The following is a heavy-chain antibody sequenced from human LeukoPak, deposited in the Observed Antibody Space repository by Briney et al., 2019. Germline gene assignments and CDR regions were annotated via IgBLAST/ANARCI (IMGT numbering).Heavy chain of an antibody. CDR1: GFTLSNYW. CDR2: IKQDESEK. Sequence: GGSLRLTCTASGFTLSNYWMSWVRQTPEKGLEWVANIKQDESEKVYVDSVKGRFTISRDNAKNSLYLQMNSLRDEDTAVYYCARERLTKLDYWGQGTLVTVSS. D-gene: IGHD3-9*01. V-gene: IGHV3-7*01. CDR3: ARERLTKLDY. J-gene: IGHJ4*02.